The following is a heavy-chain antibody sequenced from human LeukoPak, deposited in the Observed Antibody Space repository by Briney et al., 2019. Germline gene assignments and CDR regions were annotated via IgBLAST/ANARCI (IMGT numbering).Heavy chain of an antibody. CDR2: IYYSGST. D-gene: IGHD2-15*01. CDR1: GGSISSSSYY. V-gene: IGHV4-39*01. J-gene: IGHJ5*02. CDR3: ARAGRPGAYCSGGSCYSFYWFDP. Sequence: PSETLSLTCTVSGGSISSSSYYWGWIRQPPGKGLEWIGSIYYSGSTYYNPSLKSRVTISVDTSKNQFSLKLSSVTAADTAVYYCARAGRPGAYCSGGSCYSFYWFDPWGQGTLVTVSS.